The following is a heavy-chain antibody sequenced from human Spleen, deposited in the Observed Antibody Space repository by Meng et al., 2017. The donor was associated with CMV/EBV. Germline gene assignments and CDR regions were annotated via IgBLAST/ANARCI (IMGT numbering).Heavy chain of an antibody. D-gene: IGHD3-10*01. V-gene: IGHV1-18*01. CDR1: YTFPNHV. J-gene: IGHJ5*02. Sequence: YTFPNHVIRCGRQAHRQGAECMGRISTYNGYTNYTQQFQGRVTMTTDKSTSTAYMELSTLRSDDTAVFYCARGHEWWFGDLSKQWFDPWGQGTLVTVSS. CDR3: ARGHEWWFGDLSKQWFDP. CDR2: ISTYNGYT.